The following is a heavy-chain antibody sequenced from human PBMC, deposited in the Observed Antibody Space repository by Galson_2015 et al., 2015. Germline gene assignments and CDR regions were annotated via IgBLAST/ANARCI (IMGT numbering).Heavy chain of an antibody. Sequence: QSGAEVKKPGKSLKISCKGSGFRFTDYWIGWVRQMPGKGLEWIGIIYPADSDTRYSPSFQGQVTISADKSISTAYLQWSSLKASDTAMYYCTRNPPDYYDSSDYWGQGTLVTVSS. V-gene: IGHV5-51*01. J-gene: IGHJ4*02. D-gene: IGHD3-22*01. CDR1: GFRFTDYW. CDR3: TRNPPDYYDSSDY. CDR2: IYPADSDT.